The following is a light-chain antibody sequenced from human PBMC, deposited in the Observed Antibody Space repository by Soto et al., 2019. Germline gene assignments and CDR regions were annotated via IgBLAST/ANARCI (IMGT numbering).Light chain of an antibody. CDR2: GAS. CDR3: QYYGRSTGT. Sequence: EIVLTQSPGTLSLSPGERATLSCRASRSVNSSWIAWSQQKPGQAPRVLISGASARAAGIADRFSGSGSGTYFTLSITRRRPVDFAVYYGQYYGRSTGTFGQGTTVEVK. CDR1: RSVNSSW. J-gene: IGKJ1*01. V-gene: IGKV3-20*01.